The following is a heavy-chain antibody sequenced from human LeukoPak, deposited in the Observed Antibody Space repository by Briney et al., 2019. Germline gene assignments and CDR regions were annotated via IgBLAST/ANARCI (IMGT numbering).Heavy chain of an antibody. V-gene: IGHV3-30-3*01. CDR2: ISYDGSNK. CDR1: GFTFSSYA. J-gene: IGHJ3*02. CDR3: ARKGWRDGYAFDI. D-gene: IGHD5-24*01. Sequence: GGSLRLSCAASGFTFSSYAMHWVRQAPGKGLEWVAVISYDGSNKYYADSVKGRFTISRDNSKNTLYLQMNSLRAEDTAVYYCARKGWRDGYAFDIWGQGTMVTVSS.